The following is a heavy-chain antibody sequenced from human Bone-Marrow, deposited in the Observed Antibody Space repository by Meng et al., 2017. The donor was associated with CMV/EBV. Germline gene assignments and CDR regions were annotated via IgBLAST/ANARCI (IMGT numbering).Heavy chain of an antibody. CDR3: ARSSRVVDVYYYYGMDV. D-gene: IGHD2-15*01. CDR1: GFTFSSYA. Sequence: GESLKISCAASGFTFSSYAMSWVRQAPGKGLEWVSYISSSGSTIYYADSVKGRFTISRDNAKNSLYLQMNSLRAEDTAVYYCARSSRVVDVYYYYGMDVWGQGTTVTVSS. V-gene: IGHV3-48*03. J-gene: IGHJ6*02. CDR2: ISSSGSTI.